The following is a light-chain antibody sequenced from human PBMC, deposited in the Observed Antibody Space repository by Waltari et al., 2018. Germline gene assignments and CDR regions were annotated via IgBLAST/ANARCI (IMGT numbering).Light chain of an antibody. CDR1: QSISSW. Sequence: DIQMTQSPSTLSASVGDRVTITCRASQSISSWLAWYQQKPGKAPKLLIYKASSLESGVPSRCSGRGSGTEFTLTISSLQPDDFATYYCQQYNDYPWTFGQGTKVEIK. CDR3: QQYNDYPWT. J-gene: IGKJ1*01. CDR2: KAS. V-gene: IGKV1-5*03.